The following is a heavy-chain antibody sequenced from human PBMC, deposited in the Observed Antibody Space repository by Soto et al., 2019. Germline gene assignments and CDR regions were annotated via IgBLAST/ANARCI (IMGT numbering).Heavy chain of an antibody. CDR3: ARGSRDCSGGTCFPLPTAEYFRH. CDR2: IIPMFGTA. Sequence: QVQLVQSGPEVKKPGSSVKVSCKASGGTFSSHVFTWVRQAPGRGLEWMGGIIPMFGTANHAQKFQGRVTLIADESTNTAYLELSSLRSEDTAVYYCARGSRDCSGGTCFPLPTAEYFRHWGQGTLINGSS. V-gene: IGHV1-69*01. J-gene: IGHJ1*01. D-gene: IGHD2-15*01. CDR1: GGTFSSHV.